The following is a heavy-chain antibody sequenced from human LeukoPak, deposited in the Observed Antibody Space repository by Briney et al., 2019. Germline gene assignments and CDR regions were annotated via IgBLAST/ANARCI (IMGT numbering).Heavy chain of an antibody. CDR3: ARDEMDSLDY. J-gene: IGHJ4*02. V-gene: IGHV1-46*01. Sequence: GASVTVSFKASGYTFTSYYLHWVRQAPGQGLEGMGIINPSGGNTNYAQKFQDRVTMTSDTSTSTVCMQLSSLRSEDTAVYYCARDEMDSLDYWGQGTLVTVS. CDR1: GYTFTSYY. D-gene: IGHD5-24*01. CDR2: INPSGGNT.